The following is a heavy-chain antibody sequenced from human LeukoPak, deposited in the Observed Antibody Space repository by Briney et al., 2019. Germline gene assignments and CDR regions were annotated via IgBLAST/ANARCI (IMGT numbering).Heavy chain of an antibody. Sequence: EASGTLSLTCDVSGGSISNTNWWSWVRQPPGQGLRCVGEVSLAGQTNYNPSLNGRATMSLDESSNQLSLKLTSVTAADTAIYYCSRESGAFCPFGYWGQGTLVIVPS. J-gene: IGHJ4*02. D-gene: IGHD1-26*01. CDR3: SRESGAFCPFGY. V-gene: IGHV4-4*02. CDR2: VSLAGQT. CDR1: GGSISNTNW.